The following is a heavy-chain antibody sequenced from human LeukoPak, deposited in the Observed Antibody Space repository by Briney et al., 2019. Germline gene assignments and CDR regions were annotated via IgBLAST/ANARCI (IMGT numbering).Heavy chain of an antibody. CDR1: GFTFSSYA. CDR2: ISGSGVST. V-gene: IGHV3-23*01. CDR3: ARDPLIAVAGTRNYYYYGMDV. J-gene: IGHJ6*02. D-gene: IGHD6-19*01. Sequence: GSLRLSCAASGFTFSSYAMSWVRQAPGKGLEWVSSISGSGVSTYYADSVKGRFTISRDNAKNSLYLQMNSLRAEDTAVYYCARDPLIAVAGTRNYYYYGMDVWGQGTTVTVSS.